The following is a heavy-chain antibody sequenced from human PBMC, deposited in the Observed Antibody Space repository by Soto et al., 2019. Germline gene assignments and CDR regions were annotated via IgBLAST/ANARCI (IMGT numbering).Heavy chain of an antibody. CDR3: ARVVPMVRGATYFDY. D-gene: IGHD3-10*01. Sequence: GGSLRLSCAASGFTFSSYGMHWVRQAPGKGLEWVAVIWYDGSNKYYADSVKGRFTISRDNSKNTLYLQMNSLRAEDTAVYYCARVVPMVRGATYFDYWGLGTLVTVSS. V-gene: IGHV3-33*01. J-gene: IGHJ4*02. CDR2: IWYDGSNK. CDR1: GFTFSSYG.